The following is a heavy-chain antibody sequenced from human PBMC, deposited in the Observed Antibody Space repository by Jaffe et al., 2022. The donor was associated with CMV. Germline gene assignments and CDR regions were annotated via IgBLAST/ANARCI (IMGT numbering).Heavy chain of an antibody. Sequence: EVQLMESGGDLVNPGGSLRLSCAASGFTFNDVWMSWVRQAPGKGLEWVGRIKSKRDGGAADYAAPVRGRFSISRDDSRDTLYLQMNSLKSEDTAVYYCATDYRQWQLYFGIWGRGTMVTVSS. CDR2: IKSKRDGGAA. D-gene: IGHD3-3*01. V-gene: IGHV3-15*01. CDR3: ATDYRQWQLYFGI. J-gene: IGHJ3*02. CDR1: GFTFNDVW.